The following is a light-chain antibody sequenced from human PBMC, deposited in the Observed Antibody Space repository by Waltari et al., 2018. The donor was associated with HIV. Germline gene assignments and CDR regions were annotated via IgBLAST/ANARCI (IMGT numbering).Light chain of an antibody. Sequence: IQLTQSLPSLSASVGDRIIISCRTTTDINDHVNWFQFKAGGAPKLLIFDASKREAGVPSRFTGSGIMTEFTLTIDSLQPEDFATYYCQHYHDLPHDFGGGTRVDI. CDR2: DAS. J-gene: IGKJ4*01. CDR1: TDINDH. CDR3: QHYHDLPHD. V-gene: IGKV1-33*01.